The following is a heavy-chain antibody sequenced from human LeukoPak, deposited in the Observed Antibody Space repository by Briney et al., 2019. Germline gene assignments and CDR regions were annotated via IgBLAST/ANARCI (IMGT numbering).Heavy chain of an antibody. D-gene: IGHD1-26*01. J-gene: IGHJ4*02. CDR1: GFTFAGYA. CDR2: IYSGGGT. V-gene: IGHV3-23*03. CDR3: ARGVSGNYSPSDY. Sequence: PWGSLRPSCAASGFTFAGYAMTWVRQAPGKGPEWVSLIYSGGGTYYADAVQGRFTISRDNSKNTVLLQMNSLRAEDTAVYFCARGVSGNYSPSDYWGQGTLVTVSS.